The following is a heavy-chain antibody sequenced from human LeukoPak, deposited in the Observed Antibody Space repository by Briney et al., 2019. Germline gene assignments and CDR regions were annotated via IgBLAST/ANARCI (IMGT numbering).Heavy chain of an antibody. Sequence: GGSLRLSCTASGFSFSNAWVSWVRQAPGKGLEWVGRITSKADGGTRDYAAPVKGRFTISRDDSKNTLYLQMNSLNTEDTTVYHCTTGTLYWGQGTLVTVSS. CDR1: GFSFSNAW. J-gene: IGHJ4*02. V-gene: IGHV3-15*01. CDR3: TTGTLY. CDR2: ITSKADGGTR.